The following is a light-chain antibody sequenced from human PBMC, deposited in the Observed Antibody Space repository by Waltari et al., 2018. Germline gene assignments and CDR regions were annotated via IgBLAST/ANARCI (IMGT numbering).Light chain of an antibody. CDR1: TNDVGGYNF. CDR2: VVT. J-gene: IGLJ1*01. CDR3: HSYTGSRTYV. Sequence: QSALTQPASVSGSPGQSITIFCTGTTNDVGGYNFVSWYQHPPGKAPKRIIYVVTKRRSGVSTRFSGSKSGYTASLTISGLQAEDEADYYCHSYTGSRTYVFVSGTKVTVL. V-gene: IGLV2-14*01.